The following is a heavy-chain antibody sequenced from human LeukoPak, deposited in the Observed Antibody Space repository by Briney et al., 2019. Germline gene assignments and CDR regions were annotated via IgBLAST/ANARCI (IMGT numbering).Heavy chain of an antibody. CDR1: GGSISSGSYY. J-gene: IGHJ5*02. V-gene: IGHV4-61*02. CDR2: IYTSGST. D-gene: IGHD2-21*01. Sequence: PSETLSLTCTVSGGSISSGSYYWSWIRQPAGKGLEWIGRIYTSGSTNYNPSLKSRATMSVDTSKNQFSLKLSSVTAADTAVYYCARAILRRIVGWAPFELSNWFDPWGQGTLVTVSS. CDR3: ARAILRRIVGWAPFELSNWFDP.